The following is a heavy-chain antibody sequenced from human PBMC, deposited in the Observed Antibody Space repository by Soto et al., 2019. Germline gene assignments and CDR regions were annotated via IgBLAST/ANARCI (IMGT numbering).Heavy chain of an antibody. CDR2: ISSSGSTI. J-gene: IGHJ4*02. D-gene: IGHD2-2*01. CDR3: ARDSSREMATTYDY. Sequence: PGGSLRLSCAASGFTFSDYYMSWIRQAPGKGLEWVSYISSSGSTIYYADSVKGRFTISRDNAKNSLYLQMNSLRAEDTAVYYCARDSSREMATTYDYWGQGTLVTVSS. V-gene: IGHV3-11*01. CDR1: GFTFSDYY.